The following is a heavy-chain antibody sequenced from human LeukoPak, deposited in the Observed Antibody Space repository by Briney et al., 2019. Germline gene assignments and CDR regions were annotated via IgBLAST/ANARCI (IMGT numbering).Heavy chain of an antibody. V-gene: IGHV1-69*13. J-gene: IGHJ3*02. Sequence: GASVKVSCKASGGTFISYAISWVRQAPGQGLEWMGGIIPIFGTANYAQKFQGRVTITADESTSTAYMELSSLRSEDTAVYYCARGRWELLGQAAFDIWGQGTMVTVS. CDR3: ARGRWELLGQAAFDI. D-gene: IGHD1-26*01. CDR1: GGTFISYA. CDR2: IIPIFGTA.